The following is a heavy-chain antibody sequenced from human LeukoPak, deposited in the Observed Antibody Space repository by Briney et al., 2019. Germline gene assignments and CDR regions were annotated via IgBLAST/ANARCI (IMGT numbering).Heavy chain of an antibody. V-gene: IGHV4-61*08. CDR1: GASTTGGYY. CDR2: LGNP. CDR3: ATYRGGGGGVGY. Sequence: PSQTMALTCAVSGASTTGGYYWTWIRQPPGKGLEWIGYLGNPNYNPSLKSRVTISGDRSKNQFSLKLNSVTTADTAVYFCATYRGGGGGVGYWGQGTLVTVSS. J-gene: IGHJ4*02. D-gene: IGHD6-19*01.